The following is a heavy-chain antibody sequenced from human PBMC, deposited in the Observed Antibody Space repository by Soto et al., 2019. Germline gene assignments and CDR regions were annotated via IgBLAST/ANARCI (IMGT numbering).Heavy chain of an antibody. CDR3: ASDIPVSEPGVPAL. CDR1: GGTFNTYT. V-gene: IGHV1-69*02. J-gene: IGHJ4*02. CDR2: IIPMLDIV. Sequence: QVQLVQSGAEVKKPGSSVKVSCKASGGTFNTYTIHWVRLAPGQGLEWMGRIIPMLDIVNYAQKFQGRLAITADKSTSTAYMDLSSLRSDDTAVYYCASDIPVSEPGVPALWGQGTLVTVSS. D-gene: IGHD3-9*01.